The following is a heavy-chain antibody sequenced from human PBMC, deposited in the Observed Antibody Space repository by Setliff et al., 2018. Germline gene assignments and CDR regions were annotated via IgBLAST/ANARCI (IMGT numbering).Heavy chain of an antibody. D-gene: IGHD2-2*01. CDR1: GGTFSNYG. Sequence: ASVKVSCKASGGTFSNYGISWVRQAPGQGLEWMGWISAYNGYIIYAQKLQGRVTMTTDTSTSTAYMEVRSLRSDDTAVYYCARAPGTVVVPASRSAFDIWGQGTMVTVSS. CDR3: ARAPGTVVVPASRSAFDI. CDR2: ISAYNGYI. J-gene: IGHJ3*02. V-gene: IGHV1-18*01.